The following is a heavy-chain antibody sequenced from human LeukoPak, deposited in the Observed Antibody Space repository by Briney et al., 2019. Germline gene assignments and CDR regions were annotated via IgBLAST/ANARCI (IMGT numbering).Heavy chain of an antibody. Sequence: PSETLSLTCTVSGGSISTYYWSWIRQPPGKGLEWIGYIYYSGSTNYNPSLKSRVTTSVDTSKNQFSLKLSSVTAADTAVYYCARGPPYYDFWSGSSLHHYMDVWGKGTTVTVSS. CDR2: IYYSGST. V-gene: IGHV4-59*08. J-gene: IGHJ6*03. CDR1: GGSISTYY. D-gene: IGHD3-3*01. CDR3: ARGPPYYDFWSGSSLHHYMDV.